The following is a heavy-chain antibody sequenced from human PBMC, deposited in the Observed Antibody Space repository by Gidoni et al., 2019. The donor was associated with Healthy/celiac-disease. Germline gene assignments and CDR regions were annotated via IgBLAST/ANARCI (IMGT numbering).Heavy chain of an antibody. D-gene: IGHD1-26*01. CDR2: INAGNGNT. Sequence: QVQLMQSGAEVKKPGASVKVSCKASGYTFTSYAMHWVRQAPGQRLEWMGWINAGNGNTKYSQKFQGRVTITRDTSASTAYMELSSLRSEDTAVYYCARDPRGVGAKGYYGMDVWGQGTTVTVSS. CDR3: ARDPRGVGAKGYYGMDV. V-gene: IGHV1-3*01. J-gene: IGHJ6*02. CDR1: GYTFTSYA.